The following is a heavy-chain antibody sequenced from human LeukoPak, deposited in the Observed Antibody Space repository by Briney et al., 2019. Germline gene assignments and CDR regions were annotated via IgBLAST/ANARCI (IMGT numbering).Heavy chain of an antibody. D-gene: IGHD4-11*01. Sequence: SETLSLTCTVSGGSISSSSYYWGWIRQPPGKGLEWIGSIYYSGSTYYNPSLKSRVTISVDTSKNQFSLKLSSVTAADTAVYYCARDVYSTSRNWLDPWGQGTLVTVSS. V-gene: IGHV4-39*07. CDR1: GGSISSSSYY. CDR3: ARDVYSTSRNWLDP. CDR2: IYYSGST. J-gene: IGHJ5*02.